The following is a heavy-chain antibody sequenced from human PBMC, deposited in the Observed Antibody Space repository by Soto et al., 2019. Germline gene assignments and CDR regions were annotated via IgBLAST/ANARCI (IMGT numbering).Heavy chain of an antibody. Sequence: SETLSLTCVVSGESVSSHTYYWSWIRQPPGKGLEWIGYIYSRGSISYSASLKSRVTISLDTSKNQFSLMLKSVTAADTAVYYCARKLVVPAAMPGASYYYYGMDVWGQGTTVTVSS. CDR2: IYSRGSI. J-gene: IGHJ6*02. V-gene: IGHV4-61*01. CDR3: ARKLVVPAAMPGASYYYYGMDV. CDR1: GESVSSHTYY. D-gene: IGHD2-2*01.